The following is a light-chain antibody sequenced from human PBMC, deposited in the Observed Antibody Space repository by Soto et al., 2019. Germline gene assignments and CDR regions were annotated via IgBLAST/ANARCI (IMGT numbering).Light chain of an antibody. J-gene: IGKJ4*01. CDR1: QTVSNSY. CDR3: QQYSSWPLT. Sequence: EIVMTQSPATLSVSPGDRATLSCRASQTVSNSYLAWYQHKPGQAPRLLIYGVSTRATGIPAGFSGSGSGTEFTLTISSLQSEDFAVYYCQQYSSWPLTFGGGTKVEIK. V-gene: IGKV3-15*01. CDR2: GVS.